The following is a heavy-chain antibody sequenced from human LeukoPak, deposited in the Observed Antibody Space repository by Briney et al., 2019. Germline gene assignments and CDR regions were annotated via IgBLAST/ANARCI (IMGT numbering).Heavy chain of an antibody. V-gene: IGHV4-39*07. Sequence: PSETLSLTCTVSVGSIGRSSYYWGWIRQPPGKGLEWIGSIYYSGSTYYNPSLKSRVTISVDTSKNQFSLKLSSVTAADTAVYYCARGRGWYYFDYWGQGTLVTVSS. CDR1: VGSIGRSSYY. CDR2: IYYSGST. CDR3: ARGRGWYYFDY. J-gene: IGHJ4*02. D-gene: IGHD6-19*01.